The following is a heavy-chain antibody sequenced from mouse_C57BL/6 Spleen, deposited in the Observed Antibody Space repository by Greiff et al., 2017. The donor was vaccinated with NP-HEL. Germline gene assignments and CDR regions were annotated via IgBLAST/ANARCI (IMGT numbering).Heavy chain of an antibody. J-gene: IGHJ1*03. D-gene: IGHD2-4*01. CDR2: IHPNSGST. CDR3: AYDYDGDWYVDV. CDR1: GYTFTSYW. V-gene: IGHV1-64*01. Sequence: VQLQQSGAELVKPGASVKLSCKASGYTFTSYWMHWVKQRPGQGLEWIGMIHPNSGSTNYNEKFKSKATLTVDKSSSTAYMQLSSLTSEDSAVYYCAYDYDGDWYVDVWGTGTTVTVSS.